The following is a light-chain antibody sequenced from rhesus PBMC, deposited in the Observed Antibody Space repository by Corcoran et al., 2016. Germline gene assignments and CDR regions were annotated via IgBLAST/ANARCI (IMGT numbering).Light chain of an antibody. CDR3: QQRNSYPFS. Sequence: DIQMTQSPSSLSASVGDRVTITRRASQGISSYLAWYQQKPGKAPNLLIYKASTLQSGVPSRFSGSGSGTDFTSTIVSLQPEDFATYYCQQRNSYPFSFGQGTKVEIK. V-gene: IGKV1-25*01. CDR2: KAS. CDR1: QGISSY. J-gene: IGKJ2*01.